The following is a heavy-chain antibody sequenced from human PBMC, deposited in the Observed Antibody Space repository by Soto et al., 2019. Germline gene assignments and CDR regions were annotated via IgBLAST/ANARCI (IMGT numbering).Heavy chain of an antibody. CDR1: GGSISSSNW. CDR3: AKALPGNYYYYGMDV. Sequence: SETLSLTCAVSGGSISSSNWWSWVRQPPGKGLEWIGEIYHSGSTNYNPSLKSRVTTSVDKSKNQFSLKLSSVTAADTAVYYCAKALPGNYYYYGMDVWGQGTTVTVSS. J-gene: IGHJ6*02. V-gene: IGHV4-4*02. CDR2: IYHSGST.